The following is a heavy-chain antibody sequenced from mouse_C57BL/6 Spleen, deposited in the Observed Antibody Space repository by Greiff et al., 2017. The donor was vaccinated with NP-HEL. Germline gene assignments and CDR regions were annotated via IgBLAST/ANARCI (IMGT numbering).Heavy chain of an antibody. V-gene: IGHV1-69*01. J-gene: IGHJ4*01. Sequence: QVQLQQPGAELVMPGASVKLSCKASGYTFTSYWMHWVKQRPGQGLEWIGEIDPSDSYTNYNQKFKGKSTLTVDKSSSTAYMQLSSLTSEDSAVYYCARSGITTVVRAMDYWGQGTTLTVSS. CDR2: IDPSDSYT. CDR1: GYTFTSYW. D-gene: IGHD1-1*01. CDR3: ARSGITTVVRAMDY.